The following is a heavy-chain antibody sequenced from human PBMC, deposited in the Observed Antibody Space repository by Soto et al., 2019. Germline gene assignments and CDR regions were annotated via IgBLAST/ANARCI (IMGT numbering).Heavy chain of an antibody. J-gene: IGHJ4*02. Sequence: PVTVSCKSCADTFISYDIIWVRQAHGHGLEWMGGIIPIFVTANYAQKFQGRVTLTADESTSTAYMELSSLRSEDTAGDYCARGGQWVPHSRFDHWGQGIRVTVSS. V-gene: IGHV1-69*13. CDR1: ADTFISYD. CDR2: IIPIFVTA. D-gene: IGHD6-19*01. CDR3: ARGGQWVPHSRFDH.